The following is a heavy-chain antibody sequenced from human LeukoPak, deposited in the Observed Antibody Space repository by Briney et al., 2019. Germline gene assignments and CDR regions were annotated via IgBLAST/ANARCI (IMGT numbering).Heavy chain of an antibody. D-gene: IGHD3-3*01. V-gene: IGHV1-69*13. J-gene: IGHJ6*02. Sequence: ASVRVSCKASGGTFSSYAISWVRQAPGQGLEWMGGIIPIFGTANYAQKFQGRVTITADESTSTAYMELSSLRSEDTAVYYCASGVVIIPTTQNYYYYYGMDVWGQGTTVTVSS. CDR2: IIPIFGTA. CDR1: GGTFSSYA. CDR3: ASGVVIIPTTQNYYYYYGMDV.